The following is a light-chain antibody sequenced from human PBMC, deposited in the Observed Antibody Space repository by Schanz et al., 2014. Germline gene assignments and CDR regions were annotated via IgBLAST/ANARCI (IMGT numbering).Light chain of an antibody. J-gene: IGLJ1*01. CDR2: GDN. CDR1: ATDIGGTYL. CDR3: SSYTSISTLNYV. V-gene: IGLV2-14*02. Sequence: QSALTQPASVSASPGQSITISCTGTATDIGGTYLVSWYQQNPGEAPKLLILGDNHRPSGVSNRFSGSKSANTASLTISGLQAEDEADYYCSSYTSISTLNYVFGSGTKLTVL.